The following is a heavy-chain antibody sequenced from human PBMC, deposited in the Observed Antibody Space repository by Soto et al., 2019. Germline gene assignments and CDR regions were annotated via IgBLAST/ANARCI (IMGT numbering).Heavy chain of an antibody. Sequence: VQLLESGGGLAQPGGSLRLSCAASGFTFSTYTMAWVRQAPGRGPEWVAGVSKDGTAHYGDSVKGRFTISRDNSRDTVYLQSIALRGEDTAVNYCAIDMRPDGVWDFGCLGQGTLVTVSS. D-gene: IGHD4-17*01. CDR1: GFTFSTYT. V-gene: IGHV3-23*01. CDR2: VSKDGTA. J-gene: IGHJ4*02. CDR3: AIDMRPDGVWDFGC.